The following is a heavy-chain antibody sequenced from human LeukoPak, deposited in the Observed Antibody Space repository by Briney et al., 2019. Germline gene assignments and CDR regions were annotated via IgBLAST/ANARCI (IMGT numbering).Heavy chain of an antibody. CDR2: ISGSGGST. CDR3: ARDSGYSGSYYFDY. CDR1: GFTFSSYA. V-gene: IGHV3-23*01. D-gene: IGHD1-26*01. Sequence: PGGSLRLSCAASGFTFSSYAMSWVRQAPGKGLEWVSAISGSGGSTYYADSVKGRFTISRDNSKNTLYLQMNSLRAEDTAVYYCARDSGYSGSYYFDYWGQGTLVTVSS. J-gene: IGHJ4*02.